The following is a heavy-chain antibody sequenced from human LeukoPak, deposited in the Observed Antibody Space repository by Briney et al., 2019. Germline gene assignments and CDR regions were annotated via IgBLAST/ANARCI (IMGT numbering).Heavy chain of an antibody. CDR1: GFTFSSYG. J-gene: IGHJ4*02. CDR3: ARDPIRTMARGVPTGY. V-gene: IGHV3-30*02. CDR2: IRYDGSNK. Sequence: GGSLRLSCAAPGFTFSSYGMHWVRQAPGKGLEWVAFIRYDGSNKYYADSVKGRFTISRDNSKNTLYLQMNSLRAEDTAVYYCARDPIRTMARGVPTGYWGQGTLVTVSS. D-gene: IGHD3-10*01.